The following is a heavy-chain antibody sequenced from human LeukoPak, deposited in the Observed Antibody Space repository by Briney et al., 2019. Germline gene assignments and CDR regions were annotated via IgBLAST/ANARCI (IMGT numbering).Heavy chain of an antibody. Sequence: ASVKVSCKASGYTFTVYYMHWVRQAPGQGLEWMGWINPSSGGTNYAQKFQGRVTMTRDTSISTAYMELSRLRSDDTAVYYCAREHCSGGSCYHDYWGQGTLVTVSS. CDR1: GYTFTVYY. CDR3: AREHCSGGSCYHDY. J-gene: IGHJ4*02. V-gene: IGHV1-2*02. D-gene: IGHD2-15*01. CDR2: INPSSGGT.